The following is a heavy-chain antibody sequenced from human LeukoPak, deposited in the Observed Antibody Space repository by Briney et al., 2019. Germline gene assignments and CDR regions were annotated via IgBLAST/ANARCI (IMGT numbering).Heavy chain of an antibody. CDR3: ARERCLQQSYFDY. D-gene: IGHD5-18*01. V-gene: IGHV3-21*01. Sequence: GGSLRLSCAASRFTFNIYDMHWVRQAPGKGLEWVSSISSSSTYIYYADSVKGRFTISRDNAKSSLYLQMNSLRADDTAVYYFARERCLQQSYFDYWGQGALVTVSS. CDR2: ISSSSTYI. J-gene: IGHJ4*02. CDR1: RFTFNIYD.